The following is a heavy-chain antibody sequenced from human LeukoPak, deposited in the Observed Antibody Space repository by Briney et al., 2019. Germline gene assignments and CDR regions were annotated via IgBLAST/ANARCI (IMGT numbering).Heavy chain of an antibody. CDR3: ANPPTVTSFDC. CDR1: GFTFSSYA. CDR2: ISGSGGRT. D-gene: IGHD4-11*01. J-gene: IGHJ4*02. V-gene: IGHV3-23*01. Sequence: GGSLRLSCAASGFTFSSYATNWVRQAPGKGLEWVSSISGSGGRTYYAGSVKGRFTISRDNSKNTLYLQMNSLRAEDTAVYYCANPPTVTSFDCWGQGTLVTVSS.